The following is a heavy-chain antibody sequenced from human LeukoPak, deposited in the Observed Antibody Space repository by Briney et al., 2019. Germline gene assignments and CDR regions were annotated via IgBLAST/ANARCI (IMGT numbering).Heavy chain of an antibody. D-gene: IGHD3-10*01. V-gene: IGHV5-51*01. J-gene: IGHJ4*02. CDR3: ARQDGSASYYFDY. CDR2: IYPGDSDT. CDR1: GYGFTSYW. Sequence: GESLKISCKGSGYGFTSYWIAWVRPMPGKGLEWMGIIYPGDSDTRYSPSFQGQVTISADKSISTAYLQWSSLKASDTAMYYCARQDGSASYYFDYWGQGALVTVSS.